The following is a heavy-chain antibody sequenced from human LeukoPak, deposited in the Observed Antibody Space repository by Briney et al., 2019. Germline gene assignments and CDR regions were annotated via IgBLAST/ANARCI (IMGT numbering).Heavy chain of an antibody. CDR3: TRDHITSWQIDF. CDR2: ISGSGGST. V-gene: IGHV3-23*01. CDR1: GFTFSSYA. Sequence: GGSLRLSCAASGFTFSSYAMSWVRQAPGKGLEWVSAISGSGGSTYYADSVKGRFTISRDNSKNTLYLQMNSLRPEDTAVYYCTRDHITSWQIDFWGQGTMVTVSS. J-gene: IGHJ4*02. D-gene: IGHD2-2*01.